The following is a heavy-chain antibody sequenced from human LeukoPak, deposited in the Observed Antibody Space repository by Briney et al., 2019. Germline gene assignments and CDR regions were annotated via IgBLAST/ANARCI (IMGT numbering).Heavy chain of an antibody. CDR3: ARSYYDGSGYLFDY. V-gene: IGHV4-34*01. Sequence: PSETLSLTCAVYGGSFSGYYWSWIRQPPGKGLEWIGEINHSGSTNYNPSLKSRVTISVDTSKNQFSLKLSSVTAVDTAVYYCARSYYDGSGYLFDYWGQGTLVTVSS. D-gene: IGHD3-22*01. J-gene: IGHJ4*02. CDR1: GGSFSGYY. CDR2: INHSGST.